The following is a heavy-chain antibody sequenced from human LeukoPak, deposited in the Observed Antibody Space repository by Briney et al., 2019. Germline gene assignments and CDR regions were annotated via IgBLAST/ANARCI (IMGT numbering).Heavy chain of an antibody. Sequence: ASVKVSCKASGYTFTGYYMHWVRQAPGQGLEWMGWINPNSGGTNYAQKFQGWVTMTRDTSISTAYMELSRLRSDDTAVYYCGRGSGGYDWGDWFDPWGQGTLVTVPS. CDR2: INPNSGGT. CDR3: GRGSGGYDWGDWFDP. CDR1: GYTFTGYY. D-gene: IGHD5-12*01. V-gene: IGHV1-2*04. J-gene: IGHJ5*02.